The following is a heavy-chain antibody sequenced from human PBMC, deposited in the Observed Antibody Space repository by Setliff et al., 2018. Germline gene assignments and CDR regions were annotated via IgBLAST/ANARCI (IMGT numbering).Heavy chain of an antibody. V-gene: IGHV4-39*07. CDR1: GGSISSSSYY. J-gene: IGHJ3*02. Sequence: PSETLSLTCTVSGGSISSSSYYWGWIRQPPGKGLEWIGSIYYSGSTYYNPSLKSRVTISVDTSKNQFSLKLSSVTAADTALYFCARDNKRSDGSGYSPDAFDIWGQGTVVTVSS. D-gene: IGHD3-22*01. CDR3: ARDNKRSDGSGYSPDAFDI. CDR2: IYYSGST.